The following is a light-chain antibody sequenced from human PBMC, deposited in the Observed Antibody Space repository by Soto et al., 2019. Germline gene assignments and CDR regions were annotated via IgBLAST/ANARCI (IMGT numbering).Light chain of an antibody. CDR2: ETS. Sequence: DIQMTQSPSTLSASVGDRVTITCRASQSISNWLAWYQQKPGKAPKLLIYETSNLDSGVPSRLSGSGSGTEFALTTSSLQPDDFAPNYFQQYQGFSLTFRGGIRVDIX. CDR1: QSISNW. CDR3: QQYQGFSLT. J-gene: IGKJ4*01. V-gene: IGKV1-5*03.